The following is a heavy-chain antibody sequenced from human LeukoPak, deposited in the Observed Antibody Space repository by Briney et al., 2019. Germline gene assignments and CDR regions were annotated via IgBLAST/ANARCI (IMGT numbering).Heavy chain of an antibody. CDR1: GFTFSSYA. V-gene: IGHV4-59*12. Sequence: GSLRLSCAASGFTFSSYAMSWIRQPPGKGLEWIGYIYYSGSTNYNPSLKSRVTISVDTSKNHFSLKLSSVTAADTAVYYCARAPAGSGSYSVDYWGQGTLVTVSS. CDR3: ARAPAGSGSYSVDY. J-gene: IGHJ4*02. CDR2: IYYSGST. D-gene: IGHD3-10*01.